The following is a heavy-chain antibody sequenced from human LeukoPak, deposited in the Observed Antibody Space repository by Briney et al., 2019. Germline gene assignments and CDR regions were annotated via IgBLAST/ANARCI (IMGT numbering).Heavy chain of an antibody. CDR2: IYYTGST. D-gene: IGHD3-16*01. Sequence: PSETLSLTCTVSGDSIGSYYWSWIRQPPGKGLKWIGYIYYTGSTNYHPSLKGRVTISVEPSKNQFSLRVKAVTAADTAVYYCARHRYGDVYYFDLWGPGTLVTVSS. CDR3: ARHRYGDVYYFDL. CDR1: GDSIGSYY. V-gene: IGHV4-59*08. J-gene: IGHJ4*02.